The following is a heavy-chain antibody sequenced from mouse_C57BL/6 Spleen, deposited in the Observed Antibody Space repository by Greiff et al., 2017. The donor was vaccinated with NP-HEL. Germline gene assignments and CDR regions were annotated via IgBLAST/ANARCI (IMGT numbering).Heavy chain of an antibody. CDR1: GYTFTSYW. CDR2: IDPSDSYT. V-gene: IGHV1-69*01. CDR3: ARGHYSNHYYAMDY. Sequence: QVQLQQPGAELVMPGASVKLSCKASGYTFTSYWMHWVKQRPGQGLEWIGEIDPSDSYTNYNQKFKGKSTLTVDKSSSTAYMQLSSLTSEDSAVYYGARGHYSNHYYAMDYWGQGTSVTVSS. J-gene: IGHJ4*01. D-gene: IGHD2-5*01.